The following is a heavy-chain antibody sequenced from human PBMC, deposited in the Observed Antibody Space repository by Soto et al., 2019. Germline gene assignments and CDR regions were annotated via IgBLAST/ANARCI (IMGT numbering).Heavy chain of an antibody. D-gene: IGHD4-17*01. CDR3: ARKVRDYNFDY. V-gene: IGHV1-2*02. Sequence: ASVKVSCKASGYTFNGYYMHWVRQAPGQGLDWMGWINPDTGVTKYAEKFQGRVTMTRDTSISTAYMEMSRLRSDETAFYYCARKVRDYNFDYWGQGALVTVSS. CDR1: GYTFNGYY. CDR2: INPDTGVT. J-gene: IGHJ4*02.